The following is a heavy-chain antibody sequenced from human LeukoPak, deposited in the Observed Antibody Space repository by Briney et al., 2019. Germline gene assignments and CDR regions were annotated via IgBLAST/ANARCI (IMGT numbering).Heavy chain of an antibody. D-gene: IGHD2-21*01. V-gene: IGHV3-7*01. Sequence: SGGSLRLSCAASGFTFSSYWMSWVRQAPGKGLEWVANIEKDGSDKYYVDSVKGRFTISRDNAKDLVYLQMDSLRAEDSAVYYCARSLWPEDYWGQGTLVTVSS. J-gene: IGHJ4*02. CDR2: IEKDGSDK. CDR3: ARSLWPEDY. CDR1: GFTFSSYW.